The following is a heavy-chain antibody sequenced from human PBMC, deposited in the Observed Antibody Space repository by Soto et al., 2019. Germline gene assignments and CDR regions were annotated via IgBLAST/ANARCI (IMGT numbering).Heavy chain of an antibody. Sequence: QVQLVQSGAEVKKPGASVKVSCKASGYTFTFYGFSWVRQAPGQGLEWMGWISGYNGNTDYAQNLQDRVTLTTDASTSSVYMELRSLRSDDTAVYYCARVDYYDSSGYYGYWGQGTLITVSS. CDR1: GYTFTFYG. J-gene: IGHJ4*02. CDR3: ARVDYYDSSGYYGY. V-gene: IGHV1-18*04. D-gene: IGHD3-22*01. CDR2: ISGYNGNT.